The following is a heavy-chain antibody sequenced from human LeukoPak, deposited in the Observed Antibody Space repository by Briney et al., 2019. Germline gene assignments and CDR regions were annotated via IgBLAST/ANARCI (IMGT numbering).Heavy chain of an antibody. V-gene: IGHV3-21*01. CDR3: ARGGGSGYYPGDY. CDR1: GFTFSDYS. Sequence: GGSLRLSCAASGFTFSDYSMNWVRQAPGKGLEWVSSISSSSSYIYYADSVKGRFTISRDNARNSLYLQMNSLRVEDTAVYYCARGGGSGYYPGDYWGQGALVTVSS. CDR2: ISSSSSYI. D-gene: IGHD3-22*01. J-gene: IGHJ4*02.